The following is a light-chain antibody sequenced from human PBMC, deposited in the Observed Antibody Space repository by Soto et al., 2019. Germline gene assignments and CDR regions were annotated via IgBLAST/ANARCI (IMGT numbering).Light chain of an antibody. V-gene: IGKV1-39*01. Sequence: DIQMTQCPSSLSASIGDRVTITCRASQSISSYLNWYQQKPGKAPKLLIYAASSLQSGVPSRFSGSGSGTDFTLTISSLQPEDFATYYCQQSYSTPTFGGGTKVDIK. CDR3: QQSYSTPT. CDR2: AAS. CDR1: QSISSY. J-gene: IGKJ4*01.